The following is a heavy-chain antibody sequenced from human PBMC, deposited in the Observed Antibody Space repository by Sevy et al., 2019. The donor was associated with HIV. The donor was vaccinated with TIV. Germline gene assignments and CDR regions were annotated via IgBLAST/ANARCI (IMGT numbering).Heavy chain of an antibody. Sequence: GGSLRLSCAASGFTFSSYAMHWVRQAPGKGLEWVAVISYDGSNKYYADSVKGRFTISRDNSKNTLYLQMNSLRAEDTAVYYCATDLGRIRLCGSGGSCPGVDPVGPFDYWGQGTLVTVSS. J-gene: IGHJ4*02. CDR2: ISYDGSNK. D-gene: IGHD2-15*01. CDR1: GFTFSSYA. CDR3: ATDLGRIRLCGSGGSCPGVDPVGPFDY. V-gene: IGHV3-30-3*01.